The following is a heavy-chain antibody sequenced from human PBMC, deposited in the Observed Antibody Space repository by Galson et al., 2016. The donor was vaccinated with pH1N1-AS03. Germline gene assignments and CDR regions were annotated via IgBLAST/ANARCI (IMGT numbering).Heavy chain of an antibody. CDR1: GGSISRYY. J-gene: IGHJ4*02. CDR2: IYSSGST. CDR3: AREDGSTVISKFDY. V-gene: IGHV4-4*07. D-gene: IGHD5-24*01. Sequence: TLSLTCTVSGGSISRYYWSWIRQPAGKGLEWLGRIYSSGSTNYNPSLKGRVTISVDTSKNPFSLRLSPVTAADTAFYYCAREDGSTVISKFDYWGQGTLVTVSS.